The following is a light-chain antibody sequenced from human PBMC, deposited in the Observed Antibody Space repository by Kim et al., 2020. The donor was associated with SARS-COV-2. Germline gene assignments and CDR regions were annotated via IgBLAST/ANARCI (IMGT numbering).Light chain of an antibody. CDR2: HDS. CDR3: QVWDSSSDHVV. J-gene: IGLJ2*01. V-gene: IGLV3-21*04. CDR1: SIGSKS. Sequence: GRAAWISWGGNSIGSKSVHWYPQEPGQAAVLVISHDSDRPSGIPERFTGSNCRNTATLTISRVEAGDEAEYDCQVWDSSSDHVVFGGGTQLTVL.